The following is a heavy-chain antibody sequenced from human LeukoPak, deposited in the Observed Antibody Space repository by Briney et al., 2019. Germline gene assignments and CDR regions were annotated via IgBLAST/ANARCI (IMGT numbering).Heavy chain of an antibody. J-gene: IGHJ4*02. D-gene: IGHD1-26*01. CDR2: VSAYADDT. V-gene: IGHV1-18*01. Sequence: GASVKVSCKASGYTFTSYGISWVRQAPGQGLEWMGWVSAYADDTNYVQKFRGRITMTTDTSTSTAYMELMSLRSDDTAVYYCARDCIGCLGFDYWGQGTLVTVSS. CDR1: GYTFTSYG. CDR3: ARDCIGCLGFDY.